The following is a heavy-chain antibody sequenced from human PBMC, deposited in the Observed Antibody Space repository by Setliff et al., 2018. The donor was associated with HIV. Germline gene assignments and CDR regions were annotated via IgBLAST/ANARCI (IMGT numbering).Heavy chain of an antibody. Sequence: AASVKVSCKASGYTFTGYYMHWVRQAPGQGLEWMGRINPNSGGTNYAQKFQGRVTMTRDTSTNTVYMELSSLRFEDTAVYYCARDMNRRSYSDSSGQEYFQHWGHGTLVTVSS. CDR2: INPNSGGT. V-gene: IGHV1-2*06. CDR3: ARDMNRRSYSDSSGQEYFQH. D-gene: IGHD3-22*01. CDR1: GYTFTGYY. J-gene: IGHJ1*01.